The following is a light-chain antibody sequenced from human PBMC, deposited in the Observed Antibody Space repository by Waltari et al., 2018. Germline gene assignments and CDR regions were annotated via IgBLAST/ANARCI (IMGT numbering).Light chain of an antibody. J-gene: IGLJ2*01. V-gene: IGLV1-40*01. Sequence: QSVLTQPPSVSGAPGQRVTISCAGSSSNIRAGYDVNWYHQLPGTAPKLLIFGNTNRPSGVPDRFSGSKSGTSASLAITGLQAEDEAYYYCQSYDSGLSGSVFGGGTKVTVL. CDR3: QSYDSGLSGSV. CDR1: SSNIRAGYD. CDR2: GNT.